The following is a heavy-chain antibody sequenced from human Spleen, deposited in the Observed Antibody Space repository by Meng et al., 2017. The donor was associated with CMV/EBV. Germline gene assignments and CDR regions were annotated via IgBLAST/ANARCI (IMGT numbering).Heavy chain of an antibody. CDR2: IRYDGSNQ. J-gene: IGHJ6*02. D-gene: IGHD1-1*01. CDR1: GFTFSSNG. V-gene: IGHV3-30*02. CDR3: ASAWNYGMVA. Sequence: GESLKISCAASGFTFSSNGMHWVRQAPGKGLEWVAFIRYDGSNQYYPDSVKGRFTISRDDSKNTLSLQVNGLRSEDTAVYFCASAWNYGMVAWGRGTTVTVSS.